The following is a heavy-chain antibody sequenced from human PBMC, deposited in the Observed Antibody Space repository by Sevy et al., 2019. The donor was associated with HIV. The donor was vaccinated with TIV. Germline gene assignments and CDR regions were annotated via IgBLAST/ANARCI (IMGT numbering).Heavy chain of an antibody. CDR3: FVQIRDSSEIDY. V-gene: IGHV3-74*01. CDR1: GFTFSNYY. Sequence: GGSLRLSCAASGFTFSNYYMNWVRQGPGKGLVWVARLDGDGSDINYADSVRGRFTISRDNTKNTLYLQMSSLRGEDTAVYYCFVQIRDSSEIDYWGQGTLVTVSS. J-gene: IGHJ4*02. CDR2: LDGDGSDI. D-gene: IGHD6-6*01.